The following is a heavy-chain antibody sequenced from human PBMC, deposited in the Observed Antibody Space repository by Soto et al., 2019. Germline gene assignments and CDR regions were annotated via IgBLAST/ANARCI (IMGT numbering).Heavy chain of an antibody. Sequence: GESLKISCAASGFTFSSYGMHWVRQAPGKGLEWVAVIWYDGSNKYYADSVKGRFTISRDNSKNTLYLQMNSLRAEDTAVYYCARDPCTACLYSYYYGSGSYNFDYWGQGTLVTVSS. V-gene: IGHV3-33*01. CDR3: ARDPCTACLYSYYYGSGSYNFDY. J-gene: IGHJ4*02. CDR1: GFTFSSYG. D-gene: IGHD3-10*01. CDR2: IWYDGSNK.